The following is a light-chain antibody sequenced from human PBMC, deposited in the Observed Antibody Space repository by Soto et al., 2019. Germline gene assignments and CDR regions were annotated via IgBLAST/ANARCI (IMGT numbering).Light chain of an antibody. CDR1: QTILSSRNNRNY. CDR2: WGS. CDR3: QQYYSLPYT. V-gene: IGKV4-1*01. Sequence: DIVMTQSPDSLAVSLGERATISCKSSQTILSSRNNRNYLTWYQQRPGQPPRLLIYWGSNREPGVPDRFSGSGSGTDFTLPITSLRVEDVAVYFCQQYYSLPYTFGQGTKLEIK. J-gene: IGKJ2*01.